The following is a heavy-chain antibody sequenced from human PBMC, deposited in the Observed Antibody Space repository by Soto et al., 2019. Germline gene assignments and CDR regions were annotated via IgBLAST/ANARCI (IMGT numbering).Heavy chain of an antibody. D-gene: IGHD2-21*02. J-gene: IGHJ4*02. CDR1: GCSLNTFGMG. CDR3: GHSRDSSPSDY. Sequence: AGPTLVNPTQTLTLTCTYSGCSLNTFGMGVGWIRQPRGKAPEWLALIYWNDYKRYSPSLKNRLTIAKDTSKSLVVLTMTNVDPVDTATYYCGHSRDSSPSDYWGRGTLVTVS. V-gene: IGHV2-5*01. CDR2: IYWNDYK.